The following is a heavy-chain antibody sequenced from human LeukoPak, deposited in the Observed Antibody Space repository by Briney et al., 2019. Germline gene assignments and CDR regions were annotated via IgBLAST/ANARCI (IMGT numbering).Heavy chain of an antibody. V-gene: IGHV4-34*01. D-gene: IGHD3-10*01. J-gene: IGHJ6*03. Sequence: PSETLSLTCTVSGVSISGYYWSWIRQPPGKGLEWIGEINHSGSTNYNPSLKSRVTISVDTSKNQFSLKLSSVTAADTAVYYCARLTKNDSGSFRFGKKKRGYMDVWGKGTAVTISS. CDR2: INHSGST. CDR3: ARLTKNDSGSFRFGKKKRGYMDV. CDR1: GVSISGYY.